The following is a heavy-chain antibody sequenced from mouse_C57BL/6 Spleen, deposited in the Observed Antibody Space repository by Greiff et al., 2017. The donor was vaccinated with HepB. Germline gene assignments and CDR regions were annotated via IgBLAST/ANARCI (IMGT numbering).Heavy chain of an antibody. CDR2: IHPNSGST. Sequence: QVQLQQPGAELVKPGASVKLSCKASGYTFTSYWMHWVKQRPGQGLEWMGMIHPNSGSTNYNEKFKSKATLTVDKSSSTAYMQLSRLTSEDSAVYYCAITGTGTGAMDYWGQGTSVTVSS. CDR3: AITGTGTGAMDY. CDR1: GYTFTSYW. V-gene: IGHV1-64*01. D-gene: IGHD4-1*01. J-gene: IGHJ4*01.